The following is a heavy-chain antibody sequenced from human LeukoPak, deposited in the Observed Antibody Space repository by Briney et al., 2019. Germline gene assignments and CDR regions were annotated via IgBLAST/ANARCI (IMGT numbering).Heavy chain of an antibody. D-gene: IGHD1-1*01. CDR2: IYYSGST. Sequence: SETLSLTCTVSGGSISNSTYYWGWIRRPPGKGLEWIGSIYYSGSTYYSPSLKSRVTISVDTSKNQFSLKLSSVTAADTAVYYCARSGVLWNLYYWGQGTLVTVSS. CDR1: GGSISNSTYY. J-gene: IGHJ4*02. CDR3: ARSGVLWNLYY. V-gene: IGHV4-39*07.